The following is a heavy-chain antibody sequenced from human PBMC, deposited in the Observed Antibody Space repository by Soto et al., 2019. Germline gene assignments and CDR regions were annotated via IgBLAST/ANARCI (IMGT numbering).Heavy chain of an antibody. CDR1: GYTFTGYY. J-gene: IGHJ5*02. V-gene: IGHV1-2*02. Sequence: ASVKVSCKASGYTFTGYYVHRVRQAPGQVLEWMGWINPNSGDTNYAQKFQGRVTMTRDTSISTAYMEVSRLTSDDTAVYYCARDYGAGGTPWFDPWGQGTRVTVSS. CDR3: ARDYGAGGTPWFDP. D-gene: IGHD6-13*01. CDR2: INPNSGDT.